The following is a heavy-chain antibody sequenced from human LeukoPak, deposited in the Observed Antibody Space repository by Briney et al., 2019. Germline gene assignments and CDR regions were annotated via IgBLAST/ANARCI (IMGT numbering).Heavy chain of an antibody. J-gene: IGHJ4*02. CDR3: ARLDHGNYDFWSGYFGLNTVFDY. Sequence: GESLKISCNGSGYSFTSYWIGLVRQMPGKGLGWVGSIYPGDSDTRYSPSFQGQVTISADKSISTAYLQWSSLKALDTAMYYCARLDHGNYDFWSGYFGLNTVFDYWGQGTLVTVSS. CDR1: GYSFTSYW. D-gene: IGHD3-3*01. V-gene: IGHV5-51*01. CDR2: IYPGDSDT.